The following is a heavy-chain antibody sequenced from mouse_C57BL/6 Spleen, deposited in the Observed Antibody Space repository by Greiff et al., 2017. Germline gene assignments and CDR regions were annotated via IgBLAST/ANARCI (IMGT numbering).Heavy chain of an antibody. CDR3: ARGDYEEDFDY. D-gene: IGHD2-4*01. J-gene: IGHJ2*01. V-gene: IGHV5-17*01. Sequence: EVNVVESGGGLVKPGGSLKLSCAASGFTFSDYGMHWVRQAPEKGLGWVAYISSGSSTIYYADTVKGRFTISRDNAKNTLFLQMTSLRSEDTAMYYCARGDYEEDFDYWGQGTTLTVSS. CDR2: ISSGSSTI. CDR1: GFTFSDYG.